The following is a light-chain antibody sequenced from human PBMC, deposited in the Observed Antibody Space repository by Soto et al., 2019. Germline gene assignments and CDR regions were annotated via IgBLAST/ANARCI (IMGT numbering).Light chain of an antibody. CDR2: EVS. J-gene: IGLJ3*02. CDR3: CSDAGSSTLV. CDR1: SSDVGSYNL. V-gene: IGLV2-23*02. Sequence: QSVLTQPASVSGSPGQSITISCTGTSSDVGSYNLVSWYQQHPGKAPKLMIYEVSKRPSGVSNRFSGYKSGNTASLTISGLQDEDEADYYCCSDAGSSTLVFGGGTKLTVL.